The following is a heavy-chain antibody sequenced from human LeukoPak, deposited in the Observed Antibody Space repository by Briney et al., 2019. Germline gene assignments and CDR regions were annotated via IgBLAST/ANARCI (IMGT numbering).Heavy chain of an antibody. CDR2: ITSSGSSK. CDR3: ARERAGSGYGYYYMDV. D-gene: IGHD5-12*01. J-gene: IGHJ6*03. CDR1: GFTFSLYE. Sequence: GGSLRLSCAASGFTFSLYEMNWVRQAPGKGLEWVSYITSSGSSKYYADSVKGRFTISRDNAKNSLYLQMNSLRAEDTSVYFCARERAGSGYGYYYMDVWGKGTTVTISS. V-gene: IGHV3-48*03.